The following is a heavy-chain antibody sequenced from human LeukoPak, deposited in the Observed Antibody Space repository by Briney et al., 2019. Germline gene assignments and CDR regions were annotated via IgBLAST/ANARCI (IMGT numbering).Heavy chain of an antibody. V-gene: IGHV4-34*01. CDR2: TNHSGST. Sequence: SETLSLTCAVYGGSFSGYYWSWIRQPPGKGLEWIGETNHSGSTNYNPSLKSRVTISVDTSKNQFSLKLSSVTAADTAVYYCAREVATVTPTDYFDYWGQGTLVTVSS. J-gene: IGHJ4*02. CDR1: GGSFSGYY. D-gene: IGHD5-24*01. CDR3: AREVATVTPTDYFDY.